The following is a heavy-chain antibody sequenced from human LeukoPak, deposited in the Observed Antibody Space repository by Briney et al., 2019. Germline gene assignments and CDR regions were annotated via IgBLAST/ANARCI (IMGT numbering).Heavy chain of an antibody. D-gene: IGHD6-6*01. J-gene: IGHJ4*02. CDR3: ASRGGAALGFDY. Sequence: SETLSLTCTVSGGSISSYYWSWIRQPPGKGLEWIGYIYTSGSTNYNPSLMSRVTISVDTSKNQFSLKLSSVTAADTAVYYCASRGGAALGFDYWGQGTLVTVSS. V-gene: IGHV4-4*09. CDR2: IYTSGST. CDR1: GGSISSYY.